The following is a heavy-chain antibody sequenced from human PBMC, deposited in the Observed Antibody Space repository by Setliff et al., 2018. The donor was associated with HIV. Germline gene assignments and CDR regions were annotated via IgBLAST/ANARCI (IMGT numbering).Heavy chain of an antibody. Sequence: PSETLSLTCTVSGGSISSGGYYWSWIRQHPGKGLEWIGYIYYSGSTYYNPSLKSRVTISVDTSKNQFSLKLSSVTAADTAVYYFARVSGGYPPYSDYWGQGTLVTVSS. J-gene: IGHJ4*02. CDR2: IYYSGST. D-gene: IGHD3-22*01. CDR1: GGSISSGGYY. V-gene: IGHV4-31*03. CDR3: ARVSGGYPPYSDY.